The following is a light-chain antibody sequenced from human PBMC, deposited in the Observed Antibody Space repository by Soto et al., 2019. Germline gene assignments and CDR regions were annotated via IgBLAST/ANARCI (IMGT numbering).Light chain of an antibody. V-gene: IGLV1-47*01. CDR3: AAWDDSLNVF. Sequence: QPVLTQPPSVSGTPGQRVTISCSGSSSNIGNNFVYWYQQLPGTAPSLLIYRDSQRPSRVPDRFSASKSGASASLTISGLRSEDEADYYCAAWDDSLNVFFGGGTKVTVL. CDR1: SSNIGNNF. J-gene: IGLJ2*01. CDR2: RDS.